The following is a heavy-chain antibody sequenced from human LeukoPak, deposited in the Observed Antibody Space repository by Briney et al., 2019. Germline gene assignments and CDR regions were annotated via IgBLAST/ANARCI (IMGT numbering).Heavy chain of an antibody. CDR1: GYTFTSYD. CDR3: ARDPDNWFDP. V-gene: IGHV1-8*01. CDR2: MNPNSGNT. J-gene: IGHJ5*02. Sequence: ASVKVSCKASGYTFTSYDINWVRQATGQGLEWMGWMNPNSGNTGYAQKFQGRVTITADKSTSTAYMELSSLRSEDTAVYYCARDPDNWFDPWGQGTLVTVSS.